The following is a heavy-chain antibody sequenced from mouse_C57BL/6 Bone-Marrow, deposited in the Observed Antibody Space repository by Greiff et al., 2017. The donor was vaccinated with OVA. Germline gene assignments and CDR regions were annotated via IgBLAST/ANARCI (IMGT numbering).Heavy chain of an antibody. V-gene: IGHV1-69*01. Sequence: QVQLQQSGAELVMPGASVKLSCKASGYTFTSYWMHWVKQRPGQGLEWIGEIDPSDSYTNYNQKFKGKSTLTVDKSSSTAYMQLSSLTSEDSAVYYCARGRWLPFAYWGQGTLVTVSA. CDR2: IDPSDSYT. CDR3: ARGRWLPFAY. J-gene: IGHJ3*01. CDR1: GYTFTSYW. D-gene: IGHD2-3*01.